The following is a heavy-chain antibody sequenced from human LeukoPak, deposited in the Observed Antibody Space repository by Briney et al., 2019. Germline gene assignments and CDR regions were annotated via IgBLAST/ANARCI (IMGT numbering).Heavy chain of an antibody. D-gene: IGHD1-26*01. CDR2: IKQDGRDK. CDR3: ARGGVGATVFDY. CDR1: GFTFSGSW. V-gene: IGHV3-7*01. Sequence: GGSLRLSCAASGFTFSGSWMSWVRQAPGKGLEWVANIKQDGRDKFYVDSVKGRFTISRDNAQNSLYLQMNSLRAEDTAVYYCARGGVGATVFDYWGQGTLVTVSS. J-gene: IGHJ4*02.